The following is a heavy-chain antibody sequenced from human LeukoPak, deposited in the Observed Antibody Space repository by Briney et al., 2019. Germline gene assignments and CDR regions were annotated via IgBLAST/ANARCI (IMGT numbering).Heavy chain of an antibody. CDR3: ARVSDIAAAAPFDY. Sequence: SETLSLTCTVSGGYISSYYWSWIRQPPGKGLEWIGYIYYSGSTSYNPSLKSRVTMSVDTSKNQFSLKLSSVTAADTAVYYCARVSDIAAAAPFDYWGQGTLVTASS. CDR2: IYYSGST. V-gene: IGHV4-59*01. J-gene: IGHJ4*02. CDR1: GGYISSYY. D-gene: IGHD6-13*01.